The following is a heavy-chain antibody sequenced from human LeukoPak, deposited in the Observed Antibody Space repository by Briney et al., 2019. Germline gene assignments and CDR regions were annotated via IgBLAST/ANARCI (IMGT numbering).Heavy chain of an antibody. J-gene: IGHJ4*02. D-gene: IGHD3-22*01. CDR2: INPSGTST. V-gene: IGHV1-46*01. Sequence: ASVKVSCKASGYTFTIYYTHWVRQAPGQGLEWMGIINPSGTSTSYPQNFQGRVTMTRDTSTSTVYMELNSLTSDDTAVYYCVRGASDTSGYYYVLDYWGQGTLVTVSS. CDR3: VRGASDTSGYYYVLDY. CDR1: GYTFTIYY.